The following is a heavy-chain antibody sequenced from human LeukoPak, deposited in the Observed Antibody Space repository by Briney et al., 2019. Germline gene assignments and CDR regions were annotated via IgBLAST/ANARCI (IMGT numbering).Heavy chain of an antibody. D-gene: IGHD6-6*01. CDR1: GGTFSSYA. CDR3: ARDLGTGPYSSSPDY. J-gene: IGHJ4*02. V-gene: IGHV1-69*04. CDR2: IIPILGIA. Sequence: ASVTVSCKASGGTFSSYAISWVRQAPGQGLEWMGRIIPILGIANYAQKFQGRVTITADKSTSTAYMELSSLRSEDTAVYYCARDLGTGPYSSSPDYWGQGTLVTVSS.